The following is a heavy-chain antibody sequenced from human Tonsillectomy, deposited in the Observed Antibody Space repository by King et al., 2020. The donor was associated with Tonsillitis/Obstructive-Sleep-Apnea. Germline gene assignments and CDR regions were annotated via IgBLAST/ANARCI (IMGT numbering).Heavy chain of an antibody. CDR3: TREGRGYCSSTSCSSDY. CDR2: IRSKANSYAT. D-gene: IGHD2-2*01. J-gene: IGHJ4*02. Sequence: VQLVESGGGLVQPGGSLKLSCAASGFTFSGSAMHWVRQASGKGLEWVGRIRSKANSYATAYAASVKGRFTISRDDSKNTAYLQMNSLKTEDTAVYYWTREGRGYCSSTSCSSDYWGQGTLVTGSS. V-gene: IGHV3-73*01. CDR1: GFTFSGSA.